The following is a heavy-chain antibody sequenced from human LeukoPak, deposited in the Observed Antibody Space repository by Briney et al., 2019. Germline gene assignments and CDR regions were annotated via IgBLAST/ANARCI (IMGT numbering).Heavy chain of an antibody. CDR3: ARGRLIRRDSFFDR. Sequence: GGSLRLSCAASGFTFSNYEMHWVRQAPGKGLEWVAYFSRDGSDVYYADSARGRFTISSDNAKNSVVLQMNSLRAKDTAVYYCARGRLIRRDSFFDRWGQGTVVTVSS. D-gene: IGHD5-18*01. V-gene: IGHV3-48*03. J-gene: IGHJ4*02. CDR2: FSRDGSDV. CDR1: GFTFSNYE.